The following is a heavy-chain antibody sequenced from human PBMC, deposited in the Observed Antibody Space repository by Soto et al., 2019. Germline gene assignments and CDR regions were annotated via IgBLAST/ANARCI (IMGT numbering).Heavy chain of an antibody. V-gene: IGHV1-3*01. CDR2: INAGDGNT. Sequence: ASVKVSCKASGYTFTSYAMHWVRQDPGQRLEWMGWINAGDGNTKYSQKFQGRVTITRDTSASTAYMELSSLRSEDTAVYYCARPYCSGGSCYSDFDYWGQGTLVTVSS. J-gene: IGHJ4*02. D-gene: IGHD2-15*01. CDR1: GYTFTSYA. CDR3: ARPYCSGGSCYSDFDY.